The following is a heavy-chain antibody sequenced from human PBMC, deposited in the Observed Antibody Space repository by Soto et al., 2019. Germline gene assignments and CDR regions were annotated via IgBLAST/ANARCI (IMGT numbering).Heavy chain of an antibody. CDR3: AKEYDILTGLPAFDI. Sequence: AGGSLRLSCAASGFTFSSYAMSWVRQAPGKGLEWVSAISGSGGSTHYADSVKGRFTISRDNSKNTLYLQMNSLRAEDTAVYYCAKEYDILTGLPAFDIWGQGTMVTVSS. J-gene: IGHJ3*02. D-gene: IGHD3-9*01. CDR1: GFTFSSYA. CDR2: ISGSGGST. V-gene: IGHV3-23*01.